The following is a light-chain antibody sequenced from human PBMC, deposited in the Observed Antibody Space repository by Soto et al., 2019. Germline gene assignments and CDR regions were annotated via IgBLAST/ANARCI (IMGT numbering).Light chain of an antibody. CDR1: QSVSSSY. CDR2: GTS. V-gene: IGKV3-20*01. CDR3: QQYGTSALT. J-gene: IGKJ4*01. Sequence: IVLTQSPGTLSLSPGERATLSCRASQSVSSSYLVWYQQRPGQPPRILIYGTSTRAAGISDRFSGSGSGTDFTLTIYRLEPGDSAVYYCQQYGTSALTFGGGTKVEIK.